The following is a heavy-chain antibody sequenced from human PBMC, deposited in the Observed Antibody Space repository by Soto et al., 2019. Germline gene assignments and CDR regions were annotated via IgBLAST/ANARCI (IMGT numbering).Heavy chain of an antibody. CDR1: GFTFSSYW. J-gene: IGHJ3*02. CDR3: ARALGYYYVSDAFDI. D-gene: IGHD3-22*01. CDR2: IKQDGSEK. V-gene: IGHV3-7*03. Sequence: PGGSLRLSCAASGFTFSSYWMSLVRQAPGKGLECVSNIKQDGSEKYYVDSVKGRFTISRDNAKNSLYLQMNSLRAEDTAVYYCARALGYYYVSDAFDIWGQGTMVTVSS.